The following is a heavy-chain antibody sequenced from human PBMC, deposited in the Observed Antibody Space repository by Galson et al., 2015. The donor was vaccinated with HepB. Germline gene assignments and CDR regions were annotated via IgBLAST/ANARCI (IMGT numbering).Heavy chain of an antibody. CDR2: ISSNGGST. CDR1: GFTFSSYA. CDR3: ARDTYDFWSGYYSY. J-gene: IGHJ4*02. Sequence: SLRLSCAASGFTFSSYAMHWVRQAPGKGLEYVSAISSNGGSTYYANSVKGRFTISRDNSKNTLYLQMGSLRAEDMAVYYCARDTYDFWSGYYSYWGQGTLVTVSS. V-gene: IGHV3-64*01. D-gene: IGHD3-3*01.